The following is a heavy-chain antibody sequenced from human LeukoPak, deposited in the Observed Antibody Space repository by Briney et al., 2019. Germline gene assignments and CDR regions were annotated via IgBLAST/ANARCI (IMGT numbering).Heavy chain of an antibody. CDR1: GFTVSSNS. CDR2: IYSDNT. D-gene: IGHD1-26*01. V-gene: IGHV3-53*01. J-gene: IGHJ3*02. Sequence: PGGSLRLSCTVSGFTVSSNSMSWVRQAPGKGLEWVSFIYSDNTHYSDSVKGRFTISRDNSKNTVYLQMNSLRVEDTAVYYCARELREHGVFDIWGQGIMVTVSS. CDR3: ARELREHGVFDI.